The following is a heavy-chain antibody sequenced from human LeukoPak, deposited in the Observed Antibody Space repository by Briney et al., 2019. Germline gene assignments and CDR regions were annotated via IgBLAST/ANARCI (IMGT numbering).Heavy chain of an antibody. CDR1: GFTFSSYA. V-gene: IGHV3-64*01. J-gene: IGHJ4*02. CDR2: ISSNGGST. Sequence: GGSLRLACAASGFTFSSYAMHWVRQAPGEGLEYVSAISSNGGSTYYANSVKGRFTISRDNSKNTLYLQMGSLRAEDMAVYYCARDKYRDGYNLQGLDYWGQGTLVTVSS. D-gene: IGHD5-24*01. CDR3: ARDKYRDGYNLQGLDY.